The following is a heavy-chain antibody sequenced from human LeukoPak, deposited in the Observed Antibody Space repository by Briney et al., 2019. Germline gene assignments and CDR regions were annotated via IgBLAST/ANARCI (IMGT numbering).Heavy chain of an antibody. Sequence: SETLSLTCTVSGASISSGDYYWSWIRQPPGKGLAWIGNIYYSGSTNYNPSLKSRVTISVDTSKNQFSLKLSSVTAADTAVYYCARRLPGNMVRGVMPYYFDYWGQGTLVTVSS. CDR1: GASISSGDYY. CDR3: ARRLPGNMVRGVMPYYFDY. V-gene: IGHV4-61*08. CDR2: IYYSGST. J-gene: IGHJ4*02. D-gene: IGHD3-10*01.